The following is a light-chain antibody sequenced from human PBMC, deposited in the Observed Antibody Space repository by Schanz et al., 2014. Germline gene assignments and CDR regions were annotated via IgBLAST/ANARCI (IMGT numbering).Light chain of an antibody. CDR3: CSYAVVTSVI. V-gene: IGLV2-23*02. CDR2: DVI. Sequence: QSALTQPASVSGSPGQSITISCTGTSSDVGTSNLLSWYQQYPGKAPKLLIYDVIKRPSGVFNRFSGSKSGNTASLTISGLQTEDEADYYCCSYAVVTSVIFGGGTKLTVL. J-gene: IGLJ2*01. CDR1: SSDVGTSNL.